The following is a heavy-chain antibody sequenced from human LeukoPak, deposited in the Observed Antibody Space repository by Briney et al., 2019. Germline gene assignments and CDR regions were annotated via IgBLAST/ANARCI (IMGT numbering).Heavy chain of an antibody. J-gene: IGHJ4*02. V-gene: IGHV1-2*02. CDR3: ARVPARGYSYGSDDY. Sequence: GASVKVSCKASGYTFTGYYMHWVRQAPGQGLEWMGWINPNSGGTNYAQKFQGRVTMTRGTSISTAYMELSRLRSDDTAVYYCARVPARGYSYGSDDYWGQGTLVTVSS. D-gene: IGHD5-18*01. CDR1: GYTFTGYY. CDR2: INPNSGGT.